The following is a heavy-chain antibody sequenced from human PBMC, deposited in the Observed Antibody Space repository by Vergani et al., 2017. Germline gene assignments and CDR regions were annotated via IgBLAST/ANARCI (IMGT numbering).Heavy chain of an antibody. CDR1: GYTFTSYA. V-gene: IGHV1-3*01. D-gene: IGHD4-17*01. Sequence: QVQLVQSGAEVKKPGASVKVSCKASGYTFTSYAMHWVRQAPGQRLEWMGWINAGNGNTKYSQKCQGRVTITRDTSASTAYMELSSLRSEDTAVYYCARSYDYGDMFDYWGQGTLVTVSS. J-gene: IGHJ4*02. CDR3: ARSYDYGDMFDY. CDR2: INAGNGNT.